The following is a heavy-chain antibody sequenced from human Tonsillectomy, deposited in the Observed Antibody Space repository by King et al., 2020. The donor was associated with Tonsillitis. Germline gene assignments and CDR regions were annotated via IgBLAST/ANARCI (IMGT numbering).Heavy chain of an antibody. CDR3: VRGAVTTNAFDI. V-gene: IGHV1-69*01. D-gene: IGHD4-17*01. Sequence: ADYTQKFQGRVTITADESTSTAYMELNSLRSEDTAVYYCVRGAVTTNAFDIWGQGTMVTVSS. CDR2: A. J-gene: IGHJ3*02.